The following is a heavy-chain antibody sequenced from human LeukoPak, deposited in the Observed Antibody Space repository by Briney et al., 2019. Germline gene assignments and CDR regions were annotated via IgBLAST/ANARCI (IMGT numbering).Heavy chain of an antibody. V-gene: IGHV4-39*07. CDR2: IYYTGST. D-gene: IGHD5-18*01. Sequence: SETLSLTCTVSGGSISSTSYYWGWIRQPPGKGLEWIGSIYYTGSTYYNPSLKSRVTMSVDTSKNQFSLKLSSVTAADTAVYYCAREGPLDTAMAPPYYYYYMDVWGKGTTVTISS. J-gene: IGHJ6*03. CDR3: AREGPLDTAMAPPYYYYYMDV. CDR1: GGSISSTSYY.